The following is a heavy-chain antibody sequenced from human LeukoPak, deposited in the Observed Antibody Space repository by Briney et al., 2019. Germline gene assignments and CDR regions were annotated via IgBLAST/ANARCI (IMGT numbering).Heavy chain of an antibody. V-gene: IGHV3-30*04. CDR2: ISYDGSNK. J-gene: IGHJ5*02. Sequence: GGSLRLSCAASGFTFSSYTMHWVRQAPGKGLEWVAVISYDGSNKYYADSVKGRFTISRDNSKNTLYLQMNSPRAEDAAVYYCARHPSGRMWLQQGGWFDPWGQGTLVTVSS. CDR1: GFTFSSYT. CDR3: ARHPSGRMWLQQGGWFDP. D-gene: IGHD5-24*01.